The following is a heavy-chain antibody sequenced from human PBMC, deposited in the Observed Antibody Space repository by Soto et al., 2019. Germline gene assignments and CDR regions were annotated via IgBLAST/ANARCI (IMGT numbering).Heavy chain of an antibody. CDR2: ISYDGSNK. D-gene: IGHD2-15*01. CDR3: ARDTETLVVAANFDY. J-gene: IGHJ4*02. Sequence: GGSLRLSCAASGFTFSSYAMHWVRQAPGKGLEWVAVISYDGSNKYYADSVKGRFTISRDNSKNTLYLQMNSLRAEDTAVYYCARDTETLVVAANFDYWGQGTLVTVSS. CDR1: GFTFSSYA. V-gene: IGHV3-30-3*01.